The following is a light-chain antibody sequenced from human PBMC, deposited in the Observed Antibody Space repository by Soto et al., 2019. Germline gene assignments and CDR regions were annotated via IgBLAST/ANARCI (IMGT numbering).Light chain of an antibody. CDR1: QSVITY. CDR2: DTS. CDR3: QQRSNWPWT. J-gene: IGKJ1*01. V-gene: IGKV3-11*01. Sequence: EIVLTQSPATLSLSPGEGATLSCRASQSVITYLVWYQQKPGQAPRLLIYDTSNRAPGIPARFSGSGSETDFTLTISSLEPEDFGVYCCQQRSNWPWTFGQGTKVEIK.